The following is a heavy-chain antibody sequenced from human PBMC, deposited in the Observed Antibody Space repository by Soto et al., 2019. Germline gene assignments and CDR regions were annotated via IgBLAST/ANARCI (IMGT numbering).Heavy chain of an antibody. CDR1: VFTFSSYG. CDR2: ISYDGSNK. CDR3: AKGRYCSSTSCSYNWFDP. J-gene: IGHJ5*02. V-gene: IGHV3-30*18. Sequence: WWSLRLSCSASVFTFSSYGMHWVRQAPGKGLEWVAVISYDGSNKYYADSVKGRFTISRDNSKNTLYLQMNSLRAEDTAVYYCAKGRYCSSTSCSYNWFDPWGQGTLVTVS. D-gene: IGHD2-2*01.